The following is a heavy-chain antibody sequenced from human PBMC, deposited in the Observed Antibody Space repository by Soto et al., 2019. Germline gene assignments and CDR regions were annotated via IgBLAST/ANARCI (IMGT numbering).Heavy chain of an antibody. J-gene: IGHJ6*02. CDR1: GFTFSSYG. CDR3: ARDTARAMVRIYYGMDV. D-gene: IGHD3-10*01. CDR2: IWYDGSNK. Sequence: QVQLVESGGGVVQPGRSLRLSCAASGFTFSSYGMHWVRQAPGKGLEGVAVIWYDGSNKYYADSVKGRFTISRANSKNTLYLQMHSLRAEDTAVYYCARDTARAMVRIYYGMDVWGQGTTVTVSS. V-gene: IGHV3-33*01.